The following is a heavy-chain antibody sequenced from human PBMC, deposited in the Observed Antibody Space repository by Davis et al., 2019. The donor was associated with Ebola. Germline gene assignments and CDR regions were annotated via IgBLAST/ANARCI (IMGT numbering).Heavy chain of an antibody. V-gene: IGHV4-61*08. CDR3: AGDRNNYMWSFY. J-gene: IGHJ4*02. D-gene: IGHD1-1*01. Sequence: MPSETLSLTCTVSGGSFSSGGYYWSWIRQHPGKGLEWIGYIYYSGSTNYNPSLRSRVTISVDTSKNQFSLKLSSVTAADTAIYYCAGDRNNYMWSFYWGQGTLVTVSS. CDR2: IYYSGST. CDR1: GGSFSSGGYY.